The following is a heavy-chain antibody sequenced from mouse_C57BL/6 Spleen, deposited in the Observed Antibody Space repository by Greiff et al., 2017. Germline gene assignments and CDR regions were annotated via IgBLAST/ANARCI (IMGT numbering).Heavy chain of an antibody. D-gene: IGHD1-1*02. CDR2: ISSGSSTI. CDR1: GFTFSDYG. J-gene: IGHJ2*01. CDR3: AREWSDYFDY. Sequence: DVKLVESGGGLVKPGGSLKLSCAASGFTFSDYGMHWVRQAPEKGLEWVAYISSGSSTIYYADTVKGRFTISRDNAKNTLFLQMTSLRSEDTAMYYCAREWSDYFDYWGQGTTLTVSS. V-gene: IGHV5-17*01.